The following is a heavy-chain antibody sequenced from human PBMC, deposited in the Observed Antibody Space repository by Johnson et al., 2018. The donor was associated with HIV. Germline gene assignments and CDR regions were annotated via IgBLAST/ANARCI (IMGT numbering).Heavy chain of an antibody. CDR3: ARLAAAGTNDAFDI. CDR2: ISYDGSIK. D-gene: IGHD6-13*01. V-gene: IGHV3-30-3*01. CDR1: GFTFSSSA. Sequence: QMLLVESGGGVVQPGKSLRLSCAASGFTFSSSAMHWVRQAPGQGLQWVALISYDGSIKYFADSVKGRFTISRDNSKNTLHLQMNSLRPEDTAVYYCARLAAAGTNDAFDIWGQGTMVTVSS. J-gene: IGHJ3*02.